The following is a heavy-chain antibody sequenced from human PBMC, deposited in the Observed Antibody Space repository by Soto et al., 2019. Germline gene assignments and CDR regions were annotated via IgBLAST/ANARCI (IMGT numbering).Heavy chain of an antibody. J-gene: IGHJ6*02. V-gene: IGHV5-51*01. Sequence: GESLKISCKGSGYSFTSYWIGWVRQMPGKGLEWMGIIYPGDSDTRYSPSFQGQVTISADKSISTAYLQWSSLKASDTAMYYCASSGSDTAMPHYYYYGMDDWGQGTTVTVSS. CDR3: ASSGSDTAMPHYYYYGMDD. D-gene: IGHD5-18*01. CDR1: GYSFTSYW. CDR2: IYPGDSDT.